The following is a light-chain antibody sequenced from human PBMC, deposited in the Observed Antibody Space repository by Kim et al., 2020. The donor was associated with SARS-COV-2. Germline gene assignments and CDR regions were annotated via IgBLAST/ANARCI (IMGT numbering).Light chain of an antibody. J-gene: IGKJ2*01. Sequence: LSPGERATLSCRASESVSGNSLAWYQQKPGQASRLLIYGASNRAAGFTDRFSGSGSGTDFTLTISRLEPEDFAVYYCQQYGSSPYTFGQGTKLEI. CDR3: QQYGSSPYT. CDR1: ESVSGNS. CDR2: GAS. V-gene: IGKV3-20*01.